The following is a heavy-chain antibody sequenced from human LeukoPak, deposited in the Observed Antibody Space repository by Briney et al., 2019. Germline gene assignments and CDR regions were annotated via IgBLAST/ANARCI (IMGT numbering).Heavy chain of an antibody. CDR3: AKEPPPGGAFDI. CDR1: GFTFSSYA. CDR2: ISYDGSNK. Sequence: GGSLRLSCAASGFTFSSYAMHWVRQAPGKGLEWVAVISYDGSNKYYADSVKGRFTISRDNSKNTLYLQMNSLRAEDTAVYYCAKEPPPGGAFDIWGQGTMVTVSS. D-gene: IGHD3-16*01. J-gene: IGHJ3*02. V-gene: IGHV3-30-3*01.